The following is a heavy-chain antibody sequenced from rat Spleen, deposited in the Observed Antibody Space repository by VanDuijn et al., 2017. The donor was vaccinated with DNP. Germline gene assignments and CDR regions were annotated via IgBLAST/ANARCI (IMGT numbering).Heavy chain of an antibody. Sequence: EVKLVESGGGLVQPGRSLKVSCAASGFNFNDYWMGWVRQAPGKGLEWIGEINKDSSAKNYSPSLKDKFTISRDNAQNTLYLQMSTVGSEDTAIYFCARAVDYSTHIYARYFDFWGPGAMVTVSS. V-gene: IGHV4-2*01. CDR1: GFNFNDYW. J-gene: IGHJ1*01. D-gene: IGHD1-2*01. CDR3: ARAVDYSTHIYARYFDF. CDR2: INKDSSAK.